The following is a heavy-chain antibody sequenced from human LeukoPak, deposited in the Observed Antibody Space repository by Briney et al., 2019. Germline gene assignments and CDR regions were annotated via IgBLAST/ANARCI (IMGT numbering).Heavy chain of an antibody. D-gene: IGHD2-8*02. V-gene: IGHV1-2*02. J-gene: IGHJ5*02. CDR1: GYTFTGYY. CDR2: INPNSGGT. CDR3: ARGGGILYWYNWFDP. Sequence: ASVKVSCKASGYTFTGYYMHWVRQAPGQGLEWMGWINPNSGGTNYAQKFQGRVTMTRDTSISTAYMELSRLRSDDTAVYYCARGGGILYWYNWFDPWGQGTLVTVSS.